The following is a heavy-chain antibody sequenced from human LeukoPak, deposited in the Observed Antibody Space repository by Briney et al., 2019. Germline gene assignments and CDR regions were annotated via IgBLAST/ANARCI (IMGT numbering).Heavy chain of an antibody. Sequence: PSETLPLTCTVSGASISSYYLNWIRQPPGKGLEWIAYIYYSGITRYNPSLKSRVTISVNTSKNQFSLNLSSVTAADTAVYYCASKRILADTNWFDLWGERTLVSVSS. J-gene: IGHJ5*02. D-gene: IGHD2-15*01. V-gene: IGHV4-59*01. CDR3: ASKRILADTNWFDL. CDR2: IYYSGIT. CDR1: GASISSYY.